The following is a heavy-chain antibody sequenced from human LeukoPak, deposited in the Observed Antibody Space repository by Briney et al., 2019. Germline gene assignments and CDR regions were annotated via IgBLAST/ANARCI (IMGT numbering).Heavy chain of an antibody. CDR3: AAQMATSHHDAFDI. D-gene: IGHD5-12*01. Sequence: PSETLSLTCTVSGGSISSYYWSWIPQPPGKGLEWIGDIYNSGSTNYNPSLKRRVTISEDTSKKQFALKLSSWAAADTAVYYCAAQMATSHHDAFDIWGQGTMVTVST. CDR1: GGSISSYY. CDR2: IYNSGST. V-gene: IGHV4-59*08. J-gene: IGHJ3*02.